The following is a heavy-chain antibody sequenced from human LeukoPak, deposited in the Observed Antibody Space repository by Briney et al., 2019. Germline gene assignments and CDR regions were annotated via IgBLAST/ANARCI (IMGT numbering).Heavy chain of an antibody. V-gene: IGHV4-39*01. Sequence: PSETLSLTCTVSGGSISSSSYYWGWIRQPLGKGLEWIGTIYYSGSTYYNPSLKSRVTISVDTSKNQFSLKLSSVTAADTAVYYCARNVQGLTVTPDHWGQGTLVTVSS. CDR3: ARNVQGLTVTPDH. CDR1: GGSISSSSYY. CDR2: IYYSGST. J-gene: IGHJ4*02. D-gene: IGHD4-17*01.